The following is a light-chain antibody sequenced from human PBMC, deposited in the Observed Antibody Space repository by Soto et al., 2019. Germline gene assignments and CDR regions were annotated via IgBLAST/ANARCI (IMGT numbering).Light chain of an antibody. CDR1: QSISSW. CDR2: QAS. V-gene: IGKV1-5*03. J-gene: IGKJ5*01. Sequence: DIQMTQSPSTLSASVGDRVSITCRASQSISSWLAWYQQRPGQAPNLLIYQASTLQSGVPSRFSGSGSGTHFILTISNLQPEDFATYYCQQFNSLFGQGTRLEIK. CDR3: QQFNSL.